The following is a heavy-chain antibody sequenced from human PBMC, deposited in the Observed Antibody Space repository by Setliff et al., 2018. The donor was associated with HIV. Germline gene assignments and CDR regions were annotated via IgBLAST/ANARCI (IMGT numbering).Heavy chain of an antibody. Sequence: ASVKVSCKSSGYTFNDYFIHWVRQVPGQGLEWMGWINPNSGATNYAQSLQGRAKITADKSTTTAYVELSSLTSEDTATYFCARGRFGELQPLAYWGQGTPVTVSS. V-gene: IGHV1-2*02. J-gene: IGHJ4*02. CDR2: INPNSGAT. D-gene: IGHD3-10*01. CDR1: GYTFNDYF. CDR3: ARGRFGELQPLAY.